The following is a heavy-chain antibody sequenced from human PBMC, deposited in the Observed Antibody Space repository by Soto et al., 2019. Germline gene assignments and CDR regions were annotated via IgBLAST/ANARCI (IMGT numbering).Heavy chain of an antibody. CDR1: GFTFSSYG. D-gene: IGHD4-17*01. CDR2: ISYDGSNK. V-gene: IGHV3-30*18. J-gene: IGHJ4*02. CDR3: AKVHLREMTTVVNYFDY. Sequence: GESLKISCAASGFTFSSYGMHWVRQAPGKGLEWVAVISYDGSNKYYADSVKGRFTISRDNSKNTLYLQMNSLRAEDTAVYYCAKVHLREMTTVVNYFDYWGQGTLVTVSS.